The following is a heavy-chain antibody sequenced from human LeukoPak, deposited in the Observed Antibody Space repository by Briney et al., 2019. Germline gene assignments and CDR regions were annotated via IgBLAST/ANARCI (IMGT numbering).Heavy chain of an antibody. Sequence: NASETLSLTCTVSGGSISSYYWNWIRQPPGKGLEWIGYIYYSGSTNYNPSLKSRVTISVDTSKNQFSLKLSSVTAADTAVYYCAYSSSWYRNFDYWGQGTLVTVSS. CDR2: IYYSGST. D-gene: IGHD6-13*01. CDR3: AYSSSWYRNFDY. V-gene: IGHV4-59*01. CDR1: GGSISSYY. J-gene: IGHJ4*02.